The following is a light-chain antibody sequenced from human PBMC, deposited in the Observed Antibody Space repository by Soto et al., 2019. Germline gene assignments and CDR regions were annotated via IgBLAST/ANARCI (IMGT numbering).Light chain of an antibody. CDR3: QHDYNLLT. V-gene: IGKV1-39*02. CDR1: QSISSY. J-gene: IGKJ4*01. Sequence: DIQLTQSQSFLSASIGALSPTTCRAGQSISSYLNWYQKKPGKAPNLLIYGASTRATAIPARFSGSGSGTDFTLTVSSLQPEDFAVYYCQHDYNLLTFGGGTKVDIK. CDR2: GAS.